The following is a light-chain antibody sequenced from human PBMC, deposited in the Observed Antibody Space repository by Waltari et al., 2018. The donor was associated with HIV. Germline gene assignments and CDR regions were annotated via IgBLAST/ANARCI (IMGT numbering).Light chain of an antibody. V-gene: IGLV2-8*01. CDR1: RSDVGGYNS. CDR2: EVS. CDR3: SSYAGSNNSVV. J-gene: IGLJ2*01. Sequence: QSALTQPPSASGSPGQSVTISCTGPRSDVGGYNSVSWYQQHPSKSPKLMIYEVSTRPPGVPDRLSGSKSGNTSSLTVSGLQADDEADYYCSSYAGSNNSVVFGGGTKLTVL.